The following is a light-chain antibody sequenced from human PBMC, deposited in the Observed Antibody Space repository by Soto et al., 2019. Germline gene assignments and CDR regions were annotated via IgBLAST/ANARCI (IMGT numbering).Light chain of an antibody. CDR1: QSVSSK. V-gene: IGKV3-15*01. CDR2: DAS. Sequence: EIVMTQSPATVSVSPGERATLSCRASQSVSSKLAWYQQKPGQPPRLLIVDASARATGVPDRFSGRGSGTEFILTISRLQSEDFAVYCCQQYNDWPPYTFGQGTKVEMK. J-gene: IGKJ2*01. CDR3: QQYNDWPPYT.